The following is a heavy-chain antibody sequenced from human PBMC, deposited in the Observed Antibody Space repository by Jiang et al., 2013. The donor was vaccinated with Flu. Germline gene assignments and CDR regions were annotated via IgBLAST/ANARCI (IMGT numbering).Heavy chain of an antibody. Sequence: VQLLESGGGLVEPGGSLRLSCAASGFTFSDYYMSWIRQAPGKGLEWVSIISGSSNTIYYADSVKGRFTISRDNAKNSLYLQMNSLRAEDTAVYYCARDWSRRKPPTGLVPTPWGRGNPGHRLL. CDR3: ARDWSRRKPPTGLVPTP. CDR2: ISGSSNTI. V-gene: IGHV3-11*01. J-gene: IGHJ5*02. CDR1: GFTFSDYY. D-gene: IGHD3/OR15-3a*01.